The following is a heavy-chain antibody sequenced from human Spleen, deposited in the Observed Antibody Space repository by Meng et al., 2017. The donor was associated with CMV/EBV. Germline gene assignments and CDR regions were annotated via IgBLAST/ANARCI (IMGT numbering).Heavy chain of an antibody. CDR1: TFSSYD. CDR2: IIPIFGTA. Sequence: TFSSYDISWVRQAPGQGLEWMGGIIPIFGTANYAQKFQGRVTITTDESTSTAYMELSSLRSEDTAVYYCATTPTFDFWSGYYYYFDYWGQGTLVTVSS. CDR3: ATTPTFDFWSGYYYYFDY. J-gene: IGHJ4*02. D-gene: IGHD3-3*01. V-gene: IGHV1-69*05.